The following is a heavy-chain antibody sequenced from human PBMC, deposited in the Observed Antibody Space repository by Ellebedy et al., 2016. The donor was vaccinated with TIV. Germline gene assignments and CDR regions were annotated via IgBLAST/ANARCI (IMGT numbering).Heavy chain of an antibody. J-gene: IGHJ5*02. CDR3: ARDSYDSGGFGWLDP. D-gene: IGHD3-22*01. V-gene: IGHV3-21*01. CDR2: ISGGSSYI. Sequence: GGSLRLSXAASGFTFSRHNIHWVRQAPGKGLEWVSSISGGSSYIYYAESVKGRFTISRDNAKNSLSLQMNSLRAEDTAVFYCARDSYDSGGFGWLDPWGQGTLVTVST. CDR1: GFTFSRHN.